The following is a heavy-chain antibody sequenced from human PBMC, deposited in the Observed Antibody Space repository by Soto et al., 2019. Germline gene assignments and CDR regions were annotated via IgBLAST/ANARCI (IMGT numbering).Heavy chain of an antibody. D-gene: IGHD2-2*01. CDR1: GGSITSCY. CDR3: ARVDVVVHGIDY. Sequence: SETLSLTCTVSGGSITSCYRSWIRQPPGKGLEWIAHIYYRGNTNYNPSLKSRVTISADTPKNQSALKLSSETAADTAVYYCARVDVVVHGIDYWGQGTLVTVSS. V-gene: IGHV4-59*01. CDR2: IYYRGNT. J-gene: IGHJ4*02.